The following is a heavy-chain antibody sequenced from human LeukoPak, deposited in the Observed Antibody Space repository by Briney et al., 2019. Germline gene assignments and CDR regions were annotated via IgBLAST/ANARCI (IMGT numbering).Heavy chain of an antibody. D-gene: IGHD3-10*01. CDR2: IGSSDSTT. Sequence: GGSLRLSCVASGFTFSSYEMNWVRQAPGKGLEWLSYIGSSDSTTHYADSVKGRFTISRDNAKNSLYLQMNSLRVEDTAVYYCASILWFGDSWFDPWGQGTLVTVSS. J-gene: IGHJ5*02. CDR1: GFTFSSYE. CDR3: ASILWFGDSWFDP. V-gene: IGHV3-48*03.